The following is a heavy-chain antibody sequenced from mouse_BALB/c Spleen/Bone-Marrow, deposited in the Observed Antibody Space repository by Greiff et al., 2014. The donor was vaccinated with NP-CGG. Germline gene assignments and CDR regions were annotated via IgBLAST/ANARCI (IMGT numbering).Heavy chain of an antibody. J-gene: IGHJ3*01. CDR2: INPNSRTI. Sequence: EVQLVQSGGGLVQPGGSLKLSCAASGFDFSGYWMTWVRQAPGKGLEWMGEINPNSRTINYKPSLKEKFIMSRDNAKNTLYLQMSKVRSEDAALYYYYRNGCYWWMAYWGQGTLVTVSA. V-gene: IGHV4-1*02. CDR1: GFDFSGYW. CDR3: YRNGCYWWMAY. D-gene: IGHD1-1*02.